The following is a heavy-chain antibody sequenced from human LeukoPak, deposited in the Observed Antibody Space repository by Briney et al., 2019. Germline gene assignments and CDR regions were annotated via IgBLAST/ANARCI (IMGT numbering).Heavy chain of an antibody. V-gene: IGHV3-33*01. CDR2: IWYDGSNK. J-gene: IGHJ5*02. Sequence: PGRSLRLSCAASGFTFSGYGMHWVRQAPGKGLEWVAVIWYDGSNKYYADSVKGRFTISRDNSKNMLYLQMNSLRAEDTAVYYCARDRRRSYNWFDPWGQGTLVTVSS. CDR3: ARDRRRSYNWFDP. CDR1: GFTFSGYG. D-gene: IGHD6-19*01.